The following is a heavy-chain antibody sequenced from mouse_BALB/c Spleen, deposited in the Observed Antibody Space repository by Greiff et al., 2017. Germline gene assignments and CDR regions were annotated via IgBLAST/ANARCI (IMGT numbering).Heavy chain of an antibody. D-gene: IGHD2-3*01. CDR1: GFTFTDYW. Sequence: QVQLQQPGAELVMPGASVKMSCKASGFTFTDYWMPWVQQSPGQGLEWIGAIDTSASYTSYNQKFKGKATLTVDESSSTAYMQLSSLTSEDSAVYDCSRGWLLLPSMDYWGQGTSVTVSS. V-gene: IGHV1-69*01. J-gene: IGHJ4*01. CDR3: SRGWLLLPSMDY. CDR2: IDTSASYT.